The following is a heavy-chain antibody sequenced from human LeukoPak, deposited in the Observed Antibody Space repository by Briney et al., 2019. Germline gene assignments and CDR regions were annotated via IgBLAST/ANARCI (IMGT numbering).Heavy chain of an antibody. Sequence: SVKVSCKASGGTFSSYAISWVRQAPGQGLEWMGGIIPIFGTANYAQKFQGRVTITADESTSTAYMELSSLRSEDAAVYYCARGRGAVDTAMTYFDYWGQGTLVTVSS. D-gene: IGHD5-18*01. CDR3: ARGRGAVDTAMTYFDY. CDR1: GGTFSSYA. CDR2: IIPIFGTA. V-gene: IGHV1-69*13. J-gene: IGHJ4*02.